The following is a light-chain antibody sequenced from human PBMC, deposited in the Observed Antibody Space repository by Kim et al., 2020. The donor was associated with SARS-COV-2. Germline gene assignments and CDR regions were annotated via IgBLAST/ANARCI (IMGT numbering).Light chain of an antibody. V-gene: IGLV1-40*01. CDR3: QSYDKSLSSWV. Sequence: QTVTTDGSRNSSNIETVKSVHWYQRPPGTAPKLVIYSNSDRPSGVPDRFSGSKSGNTASLAITGLQAEDEAEYYCQSYDKSLSSWVFGGGTQLTVL. CDR1: SSNIETVKS. CDR2: SNS. J-gene: IGLJ3*02.